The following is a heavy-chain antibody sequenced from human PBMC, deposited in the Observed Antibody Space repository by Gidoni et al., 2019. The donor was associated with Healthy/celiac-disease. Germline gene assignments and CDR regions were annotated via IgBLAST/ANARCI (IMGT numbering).Heavy chain of an antibody. CDR1: GGHISRYY. Sequence: QVQLQASGPGLVKPSETLSLPCTVSGGHISRYYWRWLRQPPGKGLEWTGYIYYSGSTNYTPALKSRVTISVDTSKNQFSLKLSSVTAADTAVYYCARAKDYGSRLPAFDIWGQGTMVTVSS. V-gene: IGHV4-59*01. D-gene: IGHD4-17*01. CDR3: ARAKDYGSRLPAFDI. J-gene: IGHJ3*02. CDR2: IYYSGST.